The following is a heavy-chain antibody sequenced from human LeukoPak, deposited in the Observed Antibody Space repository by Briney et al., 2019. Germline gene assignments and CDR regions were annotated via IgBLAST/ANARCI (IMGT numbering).Heavy chain of an antibody. V-gene: IGHV3-7*01. CDR1: GFTPSIYL. D-gene: IGHD4-17*01. J-gene: IGHJ4*02. CDR3: ARDTIMDYGFDY. CDR2: IKQDGREK. Sequence: GGSLRLSCVPSGFTPSIYLMTSVRQAPGKGGGWVANIKQDGREKYYVNSVKGRFTISRHNAKNSLYLQMNSLRAEVKAVDYCARDTIMDYGFDYWGQGTLLTVSS.